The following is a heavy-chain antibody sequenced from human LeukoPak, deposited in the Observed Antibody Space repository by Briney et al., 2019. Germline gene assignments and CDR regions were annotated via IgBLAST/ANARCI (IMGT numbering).Heavy chain of an antibody. Sequence: QPGGSLRLSCAASGFTFSSYWMHWVRQAPGKGLVWVSRINSDGRSTNYADSVKGRFTISRDNAKNSLYLQMNSLRAEDTALYYCAKSSWTTVTTLYLDIWGQGTMVTVSS. CDR2: INSDGRST. CDR3: AKSSWTTVTTLYLDI. CDR1: GFTFSSYW. V-gene: IGHV3-74*01. J-gene: IGHJ3*02. D-gene: IGHD4-17*01.